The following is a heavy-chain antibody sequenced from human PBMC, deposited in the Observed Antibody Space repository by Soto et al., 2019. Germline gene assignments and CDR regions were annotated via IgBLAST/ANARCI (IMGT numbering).Heavy chain of an antibody. CDR3: ARAAQRYYYDSSDYYDAFDF. Sequence: SVKVSCKASGGTFSTYAISWVRQAPGQGLEWMGGIIPMFGTANYAQKFQGKVTITADKSTSTAYMELSSLRPEDTAVYYCARAAQRYYYDSSDYYDAFDFWGQGTMVTVSS. D-gene: IGHD3-22*01. CDR2: IIPMFGTA. J-gene: IGHJ3*01. CDR1: GGTFSTYA. V-gene: IGHV1-69*06.